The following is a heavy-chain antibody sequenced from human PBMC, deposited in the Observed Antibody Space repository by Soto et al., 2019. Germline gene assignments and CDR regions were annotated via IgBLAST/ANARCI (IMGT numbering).Heavy chain of an antibody. J-gene: IGHJ4*02. CDR3: AKGMSGSYSSFDY. Sequence: PVGSLRLSCAASGFTFSSYAMSWVRQAPGKGLEWVSAISGSGGSTYYADSVKGRFTISRDNSKNTLYLQMNSLRAEDTAVYYCAKGMSGSYSSFDYWGQGTLVTVSS. CDR1: GFTFSSYA. D-gene: IGHD1-26*01. CDR2: ISGSGGST. V-gene: IGHV3-23*01.